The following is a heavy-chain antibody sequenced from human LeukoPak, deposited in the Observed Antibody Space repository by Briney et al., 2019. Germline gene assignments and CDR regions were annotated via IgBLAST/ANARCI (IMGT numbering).Heavy chain of an antibody. D-gene: IGHD2-2*01. Sequence: GGSLRLSCAASGFTFSSYGMHWVRQAPGKGLEWVAFIRYDGSNKYYADSVKGRFTIFRDNSKNTLYLQMNSLRAEDTAVYYCAKENCSSTSCYIDYWGQGTLVTVSS. CDR2: IRYDGSNK. CDR3: AKENCSSTSCYIDY. J-gene: IGHJ4*02. CDR1: GFTFSSYG. V-gene: IGHV3-30*02.